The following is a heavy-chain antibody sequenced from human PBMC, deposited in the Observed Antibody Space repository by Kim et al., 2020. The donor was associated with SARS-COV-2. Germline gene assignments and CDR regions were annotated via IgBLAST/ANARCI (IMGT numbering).Heavy chain of an antibody. J-gene: IGHJ4*02. CDR2: ISYDGSNK. D-gene: IGHD1-26*01. CDR1: GFTFSSYA. V-gene: IGHV3-30*04. CDR3: AKARREWELGTAREVDY. Sequence: GGSLRLSCAASGFTFSSYAMHWVRQAPGKGLEWVAVISYDGSNKYYADSVKGRFTISRDNSKNTLYLQMNSLRPEDTAVYYCAKARREWELGTAREVDYWGQGTLVTVSS.